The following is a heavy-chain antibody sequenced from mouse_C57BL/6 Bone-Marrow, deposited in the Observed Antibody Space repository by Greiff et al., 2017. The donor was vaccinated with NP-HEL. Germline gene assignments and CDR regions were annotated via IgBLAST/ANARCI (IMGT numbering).Heavy chain of an antibody. CDR3: ARLVYYYGSRFFDY. D-gene: IGHD1-1*01. V-gene: IGHV1-81*01. J-gene: IGHJ2*01. CDR2: IYPRSGDT. Sequence: VQLQQSGAELVRPGASVKLSCKASGYTFTSYGISWVKQRPGQGLEWIGEIYPRSGDTYYNEKFKGKATLTADKSSSTAYMELRSLTSADSAVYVCARLVYYYGSRFFDYWGQGTTLTVSA. CDR1: GYTFTSYG.